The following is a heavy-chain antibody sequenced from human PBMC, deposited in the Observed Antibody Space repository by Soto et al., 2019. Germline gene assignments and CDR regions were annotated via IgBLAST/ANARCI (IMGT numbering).Heavy chain of an antibody. CDR3: AKRASMVRGLIYFDY. D-gene: IGHD3-10*01. Sequence: EVQLVESGGGLVQPGRSLRLSCAASGFTFANYAMYWVRQAPGKGLELVANIHGVSVNIAYADSVKGRFTISRDNAKNSLYLQMNSLRAEDTALYYCAKRASMVRGLIYFDYWGQGTLVTVSS. CDR2: IHGVSVNI. V-gene: IGHV3-9*01. CDR1: GFTFANYA. J-gene: IGHJ4*02.